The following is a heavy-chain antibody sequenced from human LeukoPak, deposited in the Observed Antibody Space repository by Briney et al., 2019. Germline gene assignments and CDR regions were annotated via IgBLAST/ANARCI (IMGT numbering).Heavy chain of an antibody. V-gene: IGHV4-31*03. CDR1: GGSISSGDYY. J-gene: IGHJ4*02. CDR3: ARVDYYGSGNYFDY. CDR2: IYYSGST. Sequence: SQTLSLTCTVSGGSISSGDYYWSWIRQHPGKGLEWIGYIYYSGSTYYNPSLESRVTISVDTSKNQFSLKLSSVTAADTAVCYCARVDYYGSGNYFDYWGQGTLVTVSS. D-gene: IGHD3-10*01.